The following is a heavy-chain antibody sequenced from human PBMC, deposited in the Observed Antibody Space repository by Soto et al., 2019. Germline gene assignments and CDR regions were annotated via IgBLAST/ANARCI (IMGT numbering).Heavy chain of an antibody. V-gene: IGHV4-39*01. D-gene: IGHD6-13*01. CDR2: IYYSGST. J-gene: IGHJ6*02. CDR1: GGSISSSSYY. CDR3: ARQSAAGIYYYYYYGMDV. Sequence: SETLSLTCTVSGGSISSSSYYWGWIRQPPGKGLEWIGSIYYSGSTYYNPSLKSRVTISVDTSKKQFSLKLSSVTAADTAVYYCARQSAAGIYYYYYYGMDVWGQGTTVTVSS.